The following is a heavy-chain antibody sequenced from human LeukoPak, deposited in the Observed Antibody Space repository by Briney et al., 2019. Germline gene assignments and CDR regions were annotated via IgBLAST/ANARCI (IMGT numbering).Heavy chain of an antibody. Sequence: GGSLRLSCAASGFTFSSYALSWVRQAPGKGLEWVAVISYDGSNKYYADSVKGRFTISRDNSKNTLYLQMNSLRAEDTAVYYCARVFRIYDSSGYVDYWGQGTLVAVSS. CDR1: GFTFSSYA. CDR2: ISYDGSNK. CDR3: ARVFRIYDSSGYVDY. V-gene: IGHV3-30-3*01. D-gene: IGHD3-22*01. J-gene: IGHJ4*02.